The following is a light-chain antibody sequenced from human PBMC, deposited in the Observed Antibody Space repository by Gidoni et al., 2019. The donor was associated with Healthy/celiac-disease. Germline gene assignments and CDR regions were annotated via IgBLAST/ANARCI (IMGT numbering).Light chain of an antibody. V-gene: IGKV3-20*01. Sequence: DIVLTQPPGTLSLSPGETATLSCRASQNVSSSYLAWYQQKPGQAPRLLIYGASSRATGIPDRFSGSGSGTDFTLTISRLEPEDIAVYYCQQYGSSPYTFGQGTKLEIK. CDR1: QNVSSSY. CDR2: GAS. J-gene: IGKJ2*01. CDR3: QQYGSSPYT.